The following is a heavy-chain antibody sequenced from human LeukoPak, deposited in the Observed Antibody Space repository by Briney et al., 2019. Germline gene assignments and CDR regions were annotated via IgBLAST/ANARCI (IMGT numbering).Heavy chain of an antibody. CDR1: GFTFSNLA. D-gene: IGHD6-19*01. J-gene: IGHJ4*02. V-gene: IGHV3-23*01. CDR3: AKDARRSSGWYFFDH. Sequence: GGSLRLSCVASGFTFSNLAMGWVRQAPGKGLEWVSVISDSGGTTYYADSVKGRFTISRDNSRNTLYLQMNSLRVEDTAIYYCAKDARRSSGWYFFDHWGQGTLVTVSA. CDR2: ISDSGGTT.